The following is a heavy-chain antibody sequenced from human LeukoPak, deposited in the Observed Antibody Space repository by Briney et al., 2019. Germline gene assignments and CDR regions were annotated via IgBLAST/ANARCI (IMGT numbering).Heavy chain of an antibody. CDR1: GGSFSGYY. CDR2: INHSGST. V-gene: IGHV4-34*01. Sequence: PSETLSLTCAVYGGSFSGYYWSWIRQPPGKGLEWIGEINHSGSTNYNPSLKSRVTISVDTSKNQFSLKLSSVTAADTAVYYCARLPSVGAYGYWGQGTLVTVSS. CDR3: ARLPSVGAYGY. D-gene: IGHD1-26*01. J-gene: IGHJ4*02.